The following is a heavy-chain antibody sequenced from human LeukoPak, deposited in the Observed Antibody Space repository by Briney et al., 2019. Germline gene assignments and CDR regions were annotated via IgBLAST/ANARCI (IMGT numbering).Heavy chain of an antibody. V-gene: IGHV4-39*07. J-gene: IGHJ4*02. Sequence: SETLSLTCTVSDGSITSSGYYWGWIRQPPGKGLEWIGCIYYSGRTSYNPSLKSRVTISVDTSKNQFSLKLSYVTAADTAVYYCARIGGETSGGFDYWGQGTLVTVSS. CDR3: ARIGGETSGGFDY. D-gene: IGHD3-10*01. CDR2: IYYSGRT. CDR1: DGSITSSGYY.